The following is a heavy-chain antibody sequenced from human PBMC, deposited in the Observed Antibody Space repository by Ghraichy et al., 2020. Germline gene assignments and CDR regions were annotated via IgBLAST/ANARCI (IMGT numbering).Heavy chain of an antibody. V-gene: IGHV4-31*03. CDR2: IYYSGST. J-gene: IGHJ6*02. CDR3: ARTAIPYFFGMDV. Sequence: SETLSLTRTVSGGSISSGGYYWSWIRQHPGKGLEWIGYIYYSGSTFYSPSLKSRITISVDTSKNQFSLNVRSVTAADTAVYYCARTAIPYFFGMDVWGQGTTVTVSS. D-gene: IGHD2/OR15-2a*01. CDR1: GGSISSGGYY.